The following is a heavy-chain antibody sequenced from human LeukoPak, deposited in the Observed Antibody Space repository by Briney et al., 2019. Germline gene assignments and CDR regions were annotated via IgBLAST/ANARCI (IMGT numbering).Heavy chain of an antibody. CDR1: GFIFSSYS. CDR2: IGRRSSII. V-gene: IGHV3-48*01. J-gene: IGHJ4*02. D-gene: IGHD3-3*01. Sequence: GGSLRLSCAASGFIFSSYSMNWVRQAPGEGLEGGSYIGRRSSIICYADSGEGRFTISRDNAKHSLYPQMHSLRPEDTAVYYCPRHFLGFSSGYFDYWGQGPLLPVSS. CDR3: PRHFLGFSSGYFDY.